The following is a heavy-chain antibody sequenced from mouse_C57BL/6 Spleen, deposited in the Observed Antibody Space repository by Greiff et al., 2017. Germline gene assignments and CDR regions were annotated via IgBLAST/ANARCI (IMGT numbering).Heavy chain of an antibody. CDR2: ISSGSSTI. J-gene: IGHJ1*03. CDR1: GFTFSDYG. V-gene: IGHV5-17*01. Sequence: EVMLVESGGGLVKPGGSLKLSCAASGFTFSDYGMHWVRQAPEKGLEWVAYISSGSSTIYYADTVKGRFTISRDNAKNTLFLQMTSLRSEDTAMYYCARENSLDVWGTGTTVTVSS. CDR3: ARENSLDV.